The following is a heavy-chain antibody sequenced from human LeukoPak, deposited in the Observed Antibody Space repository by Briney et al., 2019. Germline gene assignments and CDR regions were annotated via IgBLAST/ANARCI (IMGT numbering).Heavy chain of an antibody. CDR1: GITVCNYG. V-gene: IGHV3-23*01. D-gene: IGHD3-22*01. J-gene: IGHJ4*02. CDR3: AKRGVVIRVILVGFHKEAYYFDS. CDR2: ISGSGGST. Sequence: GGSLRLYCAVSGITVCNYGMSWVRQAPGKGLEWVAGISGSGGSTNYADSVKGRFTISRDNPKNTLYLQMNSLRAEDTAVYFCAKRGVVIRVILVGFHKEAYYFDSWGQGALVTVSS.